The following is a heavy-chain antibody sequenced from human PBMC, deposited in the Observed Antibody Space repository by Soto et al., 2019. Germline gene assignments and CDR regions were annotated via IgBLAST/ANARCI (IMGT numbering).Heavy chain of an antibody. J-gene: IGHJ6*02. V-gene: IGHV4-39*01. CDR1: GGSIRSGPYS. Sequence: SETLSLTCTVSGGSIRSGPYSWGWIRQPPGEGLEWIGTFYYSESTYYNPSLESRVTISVDTSKNQFSLKVSSVTVADTAVYYCARLGGYCSSTSCYGYYGMDVWGQGTTVTVSS. CDR2: FYYSEST. D-gene: IGHD2-2*01. CDR3: ARLGGYCSSTSCYGYYGMDV.